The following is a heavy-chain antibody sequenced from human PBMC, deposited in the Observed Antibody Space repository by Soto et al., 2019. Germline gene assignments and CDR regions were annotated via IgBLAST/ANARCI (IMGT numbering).Heavy chain of an antibody. D-gene: IGHD3-3*01. CDR3: ATRGTYYDFWSGYYPGGMDV. J-gene: IGHJ6*02. Sequence: GASVKXSCKVSGYTLTELSMHWVRQAPGKGLEWMGGFDPEDGETIYAQKFQGRVTMTEDTSTDTAYIELSSLRSGDTAVYYCATRGTYYDFWSGYYPGGMDVWGQGTTVTLSS. CDR1: GYTLTELS. V-gene: IGHV1-24*01. CDR2: FDPEDGET.